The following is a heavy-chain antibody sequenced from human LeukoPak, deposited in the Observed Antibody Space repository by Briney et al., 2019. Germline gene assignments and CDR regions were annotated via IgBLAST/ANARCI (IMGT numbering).Heavy chain of an antibody. CDR3: ARQKILDDNYDSSGYYVDQ. V-gene: IGHV4-39*01. J-gene: IGHJ4*02. CDR1: NASIISSSYY. Sequence: SETLSLTCSVSNASIISSSYYWGWIRQPPGKGLEWIGSIYYRGRTYYNPSLKIRVTISADTSKNQFSLNLNSVTASDTAIYYCARQKILDDNYDSSGYYVDQWGQGSLVTVSS. D-gene: IGHD3-22*01. CDR2: IYYRGRT.